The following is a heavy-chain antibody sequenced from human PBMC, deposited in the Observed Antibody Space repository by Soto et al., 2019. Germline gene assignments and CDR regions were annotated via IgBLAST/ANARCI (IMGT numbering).Heavy chain of an antibody. CDR1: GDSVSSNSAA. CDR2: TYYRSKWYN. J-gene: IGHJ6*02. V-gene: IGHV6-1*01. Sequence: PSQTLSLTCAISGDSVSSNSAAWNWIRQSPSRGLEWLGRTYYRSKWYNDYAVSVKSRITINPDTSKNQFSLQLNSVTPEDTAVYYCARAMGDILTCYYRQDHSGMYVLGQDTTVPVSS. CDR3: ARAMGDILTCYYRQDHSGMYV. D-gene: IGHD3-9*01.